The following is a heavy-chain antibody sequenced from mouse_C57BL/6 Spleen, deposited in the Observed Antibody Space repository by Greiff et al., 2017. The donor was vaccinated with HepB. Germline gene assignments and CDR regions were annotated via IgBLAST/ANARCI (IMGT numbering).Heavy chain of an antibody. CDR1: GYTFTSYW. Sequence: QVQLQQPGAELVKPGASVKLSCKASGYTFTSYWMQWVKQRPGQGLEWIGEIDPSDSYTNYNQKFKGKATLTVDTSSSTAYMQLSSLTSEDSAVYCCARRPNYYDYDRWYFDVWGTGTTVTVSS. CDR2: IDPSDSYT. V-gene: IGHV1-50*01. D-gene: IGHD2-4*01. CDR3: ARRPNYYDYDRWYFDV. J-gene: IGHJ1*03.